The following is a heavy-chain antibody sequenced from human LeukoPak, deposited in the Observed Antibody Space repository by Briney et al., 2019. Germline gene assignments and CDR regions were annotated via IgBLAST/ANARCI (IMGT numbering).Heavy chain of an antibody. CDR1: GFSFTSYG. V-gene: IGHV3-30*18. Sequence: PGGSLRLSCAASGFSFTSYGMHWARQAPGKGLEWVAVISYDGSNKYYADSVKGRFTISRDNSKNTLYLQMNSLRAEDTAVYYCAKARYSGSYYVDYWGQGTLVTVSS. CDR3: AKARYSGSYYVDY. CDR2: ISYDGSNK. D-gene: IGHD1-26*01. J-gene: IGHJ4*02.